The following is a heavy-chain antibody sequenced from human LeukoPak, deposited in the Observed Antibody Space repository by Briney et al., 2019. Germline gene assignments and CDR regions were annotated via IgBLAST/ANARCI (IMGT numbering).Heavy chain of an antibody. Sequence: GGSLRLSCAASGFTFSSYSMNWVRQTPVRGLEWLSYISSSGSTIYYADSVKGRFTISRDNAKNSLYLQMSSLRAEDTALYYCAKSVTFGAGMNFDYWGQGTLVTVSS. CDR1: GFTFSSYS. CDR3: AKSVTFGAGMNFDY. D-gene: IGHD1-1*01. J-gene: IGHJ4*02. V-gene: IGHV3-48*01. CDR2: ISSSGSTI.